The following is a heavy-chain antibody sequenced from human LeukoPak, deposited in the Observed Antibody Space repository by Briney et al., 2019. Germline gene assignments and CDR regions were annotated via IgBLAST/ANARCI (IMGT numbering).Heavy chain of an antibody. CDR2: ISAYNGNT. V-gene: IGHV1-18*01. D-gene: IGHD1-1*01. J-gene: IGHJ4*02. Sequence: ASVTVSCKASGYTFTSYGISWVRQAPGQGLEWMGWISAYNGNTNYAQKLQGRVTMTTDTSTSTAYMELRSLRSDDTAVYYCARVRVPYNPRGDFDYWGQGTLVTVSS. CDR3: ARVRVPYNPRGDFDY. CDR1: GYTFTSYG.